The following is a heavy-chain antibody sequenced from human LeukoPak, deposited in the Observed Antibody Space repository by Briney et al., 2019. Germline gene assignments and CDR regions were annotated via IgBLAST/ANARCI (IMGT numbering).Heavy chain of an antibody. CDR1: GGSISSSSYY. Sequence: PSETLSLTCTVSGGSISSSSYYWGWIRQPPGTGLEWIGSIYYSGSTYYNPSLKSRVTISVDTFKDQFSLKLSSVTAADTAVYYCARHLFNERDFWRSPLNWVDPWGQGTLVTVSS. CDR2: IYYSGST. J-gene: IGHJ5*02. V-gene: IGHV4-39*01. CDR3: ARHLFNERDFWRSPLNWVDP. D-gene: IGHD3-3*01.